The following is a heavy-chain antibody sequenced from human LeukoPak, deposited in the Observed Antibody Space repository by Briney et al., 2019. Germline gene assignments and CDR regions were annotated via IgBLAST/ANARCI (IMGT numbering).Heavy chain of an antibody. J-gene: IGHJ6*03. D-gene: IGHD3-10*01. CDR2: IKQDGSEK. V-gene: IGHV3-7*01. Sequence: HSGGSLRLSCAASGFTFSSYWMSWVRQAPGKGLEWVANIKQDGSEKYYVDSVKGRFTISRDNAKNSLYLQMNSLRAEDTAVYYCERDVPYYGSGSYTFLYYYYYYMDVWGKGTTVTISS. CDR3: ERDVPYYGSGSYTFLYYYYYYMDV. CDR1: GFTFSSYW.